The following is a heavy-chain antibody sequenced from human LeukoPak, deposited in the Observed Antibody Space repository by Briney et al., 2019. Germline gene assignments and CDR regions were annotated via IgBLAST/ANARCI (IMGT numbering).Heavy chain of an antibody. J-gene: IGHJ3*02. V-gene: IGHV3-23*01. D-gene: IGHD3-3*01. CDR2: ISGSGGST. CDR1: GFTFSSYA. CDR3: AKDRSETYYDFWSGYSDAFDI. Sequence: GGSLRLSCAASGFTFSSYAMSWVRQAPGKGLEWVSAISGSGGSTYYADSVKGRFTISRDNSKNTLYLQMNSLRAEDTAVYYCAKDRSETYYDFWSGYSDAFDIWGQGTMVTVSS.